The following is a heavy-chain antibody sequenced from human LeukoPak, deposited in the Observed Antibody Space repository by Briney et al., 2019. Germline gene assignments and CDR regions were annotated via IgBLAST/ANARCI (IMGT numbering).Heavy chain of an antibody. CDR1: GGSFSGYY. Sequence: SETLSLTCAVYGGSFSGYYRSWIRQPPGKGLEWIGNINHGGSTSYNPSLKSRVAFSVDTSKNQFSLKLSSVTAADTAVHYCAREGRLLWFGEQRADNWFDPWGQGTLVTVSS. CDR3: AREGRLLWFGEQRADNWFDP. D-gene: IGHD3-10*01. V-gene: IGHV4-34*01. J-gene: IGHJ5*02. CDR2: INHGGST.